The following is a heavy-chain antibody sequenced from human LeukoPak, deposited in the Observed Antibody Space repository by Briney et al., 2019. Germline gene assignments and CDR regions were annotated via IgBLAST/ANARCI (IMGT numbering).Heavy chain of an antibody. V-gene: IGHV3-21*01. D-gene: IGHD6-6*01. CDR1: GFTFSSYS. J-gene: IGHJ3*02. CDR3: ARDKAARHDAFDI. CDR2: ISSSSSYI. Sequence: PGGSLRLSYAASGFTFSSYSMNWVRQAPGKGLEWVSSISSSSSYIYYADSVKGRFTISRDNAKNSLYLQMNSLRAEDTAVYYCARDKAARHDAFDIWGQGTMVTVSS.